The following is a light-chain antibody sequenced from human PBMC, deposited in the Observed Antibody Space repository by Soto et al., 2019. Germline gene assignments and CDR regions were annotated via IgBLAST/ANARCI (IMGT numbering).Light chain of an antibody. V-gene: IGKV3-11*01. CDR1: QSVSRD. CDR3: QQRNSWPFS. Sequence: EIVLMQSPVTLSVSPGERATLSCRASQSVSRDLAWYQQKPGQAPRLLIYDASERATGISGRFSGSGSGTDFTLTITPLEPEDFALYYWQQRNSWPFSFGPGTRVDIK. J-gene: IGKJ3*01. CDR2: DAS.